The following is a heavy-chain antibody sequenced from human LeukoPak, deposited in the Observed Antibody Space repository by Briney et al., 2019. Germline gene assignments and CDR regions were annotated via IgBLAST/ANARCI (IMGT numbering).Heavy chain of an antibody. CDR2: ISWNSGSI. CDR3: AKDNSYGYYFDY. CDR1: GFTFDDYA. V-gene: IGHV3-9*01. Sequence: PGGSLRLSCAASGFTFDDYAMHWVRQAPGKGLEWVSGISWNSGSIGYADSVEGRFTISRDNAKNSLYLQMNSLRAEDTALYYCAKDNSYGYYFDYWGQGTLVTVSS. D-gene: IGHD5-18*01. J-gene: IGHJ4*02.